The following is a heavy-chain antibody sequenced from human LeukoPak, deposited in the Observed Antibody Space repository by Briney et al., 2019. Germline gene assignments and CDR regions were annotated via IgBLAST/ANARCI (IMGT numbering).Heavy chain of an antibody. J-gene: IGHJ4*02. CDR2: VYWNDDN. V-gene: IGHV2-5*01. Sequence: ESGPTLVNPTQTLTLTCTFSGFSLSDTAVGVHWICRPPGKALEWLALVYWNDDNKYSPSLRSRLTVTKDSSKNQVVLTMTNMDPVDTATYYCTHSSGWTTDFWGQGILVPVSS. D-gene: IGHD6-19*01. CDR3: THSSGWTTDF. CDR1: GFSLSDTAVG.